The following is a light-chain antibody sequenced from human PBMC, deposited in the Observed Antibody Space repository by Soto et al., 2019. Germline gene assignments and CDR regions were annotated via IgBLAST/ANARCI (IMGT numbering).Light chain of an antibody. CDR1: QSVSSSY. CDR3: QQYGSSRT. Sequence: EIVLTQSPGTLSLSPGERATLSCRASQSVSSSYLAWYQQKPGQAPRLLIYGASSRATGIPDRFSGSGSGTDFTITISRLEHEDVAVYYCQQYGSSRTFGGGTKVEIK. CDR2: GAS. J-gene: IGKJ4*01. V-gene: IGKV3-20*01.